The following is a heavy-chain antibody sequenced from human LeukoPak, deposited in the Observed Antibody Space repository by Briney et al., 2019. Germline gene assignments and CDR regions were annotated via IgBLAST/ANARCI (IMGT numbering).Heavy chain of an antibody. V-gene: IGHV4-34*01. CDR2: INHSGST. J-gene: IGHJ5*02. CDR3: ARNVGYCSSTSRPSS. Sequence: SETLSLTCAVYGGSFSGYYWSWIRQPPGKGLEWIGEINHSGSTNYNPSLKSRVTISVDTSKNQFSLKLSSVTAADTAVYYCARNVGYCSSTSRPSSWGQGTLVTVSS. D-gene: IGHD2-2*01. CDR1: GGSFSGYY.